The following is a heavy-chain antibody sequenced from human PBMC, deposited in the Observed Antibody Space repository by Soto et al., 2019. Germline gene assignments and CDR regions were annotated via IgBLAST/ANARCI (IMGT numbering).Heavy chain of an antibody. J-gene: IGHJ5*02. CDR3: VTKRELWFGELLYSSWFDP. D-gene: IGHD3-10*01. CDR2: ISAYNGNT. V-gene: IGHV1-18*01. CDR1: GYTFTSYG. Sequence: GASVKVSCKASGYTFTSYGISWVRQAPGQGLEWMGWISAYNGNTNYAQKLQGRVTMTTDTSTSTAYMELRSLRSDDTAVYYCVTKRELWFGELLYSSWFDPWGQGTLVTVSS.